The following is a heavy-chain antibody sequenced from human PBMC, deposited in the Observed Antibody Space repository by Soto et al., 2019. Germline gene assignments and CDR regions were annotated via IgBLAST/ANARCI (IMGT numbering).Heavy chain of an antibody. Sequence: QLQLQESGSGLVKPSQTLSLTCAVSGGSISSGGYSWSWIRQPPRKGLEWIGDIYHSGNIYYNPSPQSRVTISVDRSNNQCSRKLSSVTAADTAGYYCARIPSPWGQGTLVTVSS. CDR3: ARIPSP. J-gene: IGHJ5*02. CDR2: IYHSGNI. CDR1: GGSISSGGYS. V-gene: IGHV4-30-2*01. D-gene: IGHD2-21*01.